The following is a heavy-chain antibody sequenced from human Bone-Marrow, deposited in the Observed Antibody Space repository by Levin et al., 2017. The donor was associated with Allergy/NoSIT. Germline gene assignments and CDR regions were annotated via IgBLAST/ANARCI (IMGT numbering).Heavy chain of an antibody. CDR1: GFTFSNAW. V-gene: IGHV3-15*01. D-gene: IGHD2-15*01. CDR3: TTRAPHPRLPVDY. J-gene: IGHJ4*02. CDR2: IKSKTDGGTT. Sequence: LSLTCAASGFTFSNAWMSWVRQAPGKGLKWVGRIKSKTDGGTTDYAAPVKGRFTISRDDSKNTLYLQMNSLKTEDTAVYYCTTRAPHPRLPVDYWGQGTLVTVSS.